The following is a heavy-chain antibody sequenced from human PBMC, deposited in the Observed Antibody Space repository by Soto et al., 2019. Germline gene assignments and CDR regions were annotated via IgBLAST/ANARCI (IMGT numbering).Heavy chain of an antibody. D-gene: IGHD3-3*01. V-gene: IGHV1-69*13. Sequence: ASVKVSCKASGGTFSSYAISWVRQAPGQGLEWMGGIIPIFGTANYAQKFQGRVTITADESTSTAYMELSSLRSEDTAVYYCARERNKNYDFWSGYIDYYYGMDVWGQGTTVTVS. CDR1: GGTFSSYA. CDR2: IIPIFGTA. J-gene: IGHJ6*02. CDR3: ARERNKNYDFWSGYIDYYYGMDV.